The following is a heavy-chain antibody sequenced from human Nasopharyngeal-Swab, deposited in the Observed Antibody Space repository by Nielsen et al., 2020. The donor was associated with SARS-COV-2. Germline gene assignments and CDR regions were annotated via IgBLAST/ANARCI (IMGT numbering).Heavy chain of an antibody. J-gene: IGHJ4*02. V-gene: IGHV3-21*01. Sequence: GESLKISCAASGFTFSSYSMNWVRRAPGKGLEWVSSISSSSSYIYYADSVKGRFTISRDNAKNSLYLQMNSLRAEDTAVYYCARAPSTSGYDFLDYWGQGTLVTVSS. D-gene: IGHD5-12*01. CDR3: ARAPSTSGYDFLDY. CDR2: ISSSSSYI. CDR1: GFTFSSYS.